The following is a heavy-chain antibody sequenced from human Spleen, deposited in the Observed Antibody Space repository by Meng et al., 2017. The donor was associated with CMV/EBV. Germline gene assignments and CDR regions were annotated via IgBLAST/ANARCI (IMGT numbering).Heavy chain of an antibody. CDR2: IIPIFGTA. J-gene: IGHJ4*02. D-gene: IGHD4-23*01. Sequence: KISCAASGFTFSSFSMNWVRQAPGQGLEWMGGIIPIFGTANYAQKFQGRVTITTDESTSTAYMELSSLRSEDTAVYYCARDNDYGGNSPFSYWGQGTLVTVSS. CDR3: ARDNDYGGNSPFSY. V-gene: IGHV1-69*05. CDR1: GFTFSSFS.